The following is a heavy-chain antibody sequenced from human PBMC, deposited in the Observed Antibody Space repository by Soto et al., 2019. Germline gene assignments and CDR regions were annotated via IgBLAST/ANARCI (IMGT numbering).Heavy chain of an antibody. Sequence: GGSLRLSCAASGFTFSSYGMHWVRQAPGKGLEWVAVIWYDGSNKYYADSVKGRFTISRDNSKNTLYLQMNSLRAEDTAVYYCAREGGQQLPHAEYFQHWGQGTLVTVSS. CDR2: IWYDGSNK. D-gene: IGHD6-13*01. CDR1: GFTFSSYG. CDR3: AREGGQQLPHAEYFQH. J-gene: IGHJ1*01. V-gene: IGHV3-33*01.